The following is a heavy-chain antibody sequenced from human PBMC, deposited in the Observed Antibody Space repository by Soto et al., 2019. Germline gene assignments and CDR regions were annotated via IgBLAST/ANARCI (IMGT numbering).Heavy chain of an antibody. CDR1: GGSISSGDYY. CDR2: IYYRGST. Sequence: PSETLSLTCTVSGGSISSGDYYWSWIRQPPGKGLEWIGYIYYRGSTYYKPYLKSRVTISVDTSKNQFSLKLSSVTAADTAVYYCASVPGPYYYGMDVWGQGTTVT. D-gene: IGHD2-2*01. J-gene: IGHJ6*02. CDR3: ASVPGPYYYGMDV. V-gene: IGHV4-30-4*01.